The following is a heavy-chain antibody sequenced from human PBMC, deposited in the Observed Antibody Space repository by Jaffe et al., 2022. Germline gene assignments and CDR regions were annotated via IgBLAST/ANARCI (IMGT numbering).Heavy chain of an antibody. Sequence: EVQLLESGGGLVQPGGSLRLSCAASGFTFSSYAMSWVRQAPGKGLEWVSAISGSGGSTYYADSVKGRFTISRDNSKNTLYLQMNSLRAEDTAVYYCAKDRVDYGDYVYTPSYDAFDIWGQGTMVTVSS. CDR1: GFTFSSYA. CDR2: ISGSGGST. J-gene: IGHJ3*02. CDR3: AKDRVDYGDYVYTPSYDAFDI. V-gene: IGHV3-23*01. D-gene: IGHD4-17*01.